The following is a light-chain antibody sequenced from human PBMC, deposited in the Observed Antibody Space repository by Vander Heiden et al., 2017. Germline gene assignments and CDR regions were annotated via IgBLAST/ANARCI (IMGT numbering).Light chain of an antibody. CDR2: EVS. CDR3: ISYAGSNYYV. Sequence: QSALTQPPSASESLGQSVTISCTGTSSDVGSYNYVSWYQQHPGKAPKLMIYEVSKRPSGVPDRFSGSKSGNTASLTVSGLQAEDEADYYCISYAGSNYYVFGTGTKVTVL. CDR1: SSDVGSYNY. V-gene: IGLV2-8*01. J-gene: IGLJ1*01.